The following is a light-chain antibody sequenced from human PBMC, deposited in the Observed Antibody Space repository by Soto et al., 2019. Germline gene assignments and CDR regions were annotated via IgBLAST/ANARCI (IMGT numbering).Light chain of an antibody. CDR3: QQHLNWLT. J-gene: IGKJ4*01. CDR2: DAS. Sequence: EIVLTQSPGTLSWSPGERATLSCRASQSVSRYLAWYQQKPGQAPRLLIYDASNRATGIPARFSGSGSGTDFTLIISSLEPEDFAVYRCQQHLNWLTFGGGTKVDIK. CDR1: QSVSRY. V-gene: IGKV3-11*01.